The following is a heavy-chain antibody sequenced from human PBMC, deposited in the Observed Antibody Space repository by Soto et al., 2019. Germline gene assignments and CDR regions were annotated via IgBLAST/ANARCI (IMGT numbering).Heavy chain of an antibody. CDR1: GGSISSGGYY. J-gene: IGHJ3*02. V-gene: IGHV4-31*03. CDR2: IYYSGST. Sequence: TLSLTCTVSGGSISSGGYYWSWIRQHPGKGLEWIGYIYYSGSTYYNPSLKSRVTISVDTSKNQFSLKLSSVTAADTAVYYCARRSRIAPNSHAFDIWGQGTMVTVSS. D-gene: IGHD2-2*01. CDR3: ARRSRIAPNSHAFDI.